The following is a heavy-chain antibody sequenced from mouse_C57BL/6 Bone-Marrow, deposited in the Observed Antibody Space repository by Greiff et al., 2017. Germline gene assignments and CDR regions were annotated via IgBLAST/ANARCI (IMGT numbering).Heavy chain of an antibody. D-gene: IGHD1-1*01. CDR1: GFSLSTFGMG. J-gene: IGHJ3*01. CDR2: IWWDDDK. V-gene: IGHV8-8*01. CDR3: ARWDYYGRSPWFAY. Sequence: QVTLKESGPGLLQPSQTLSLTCSFSGFSLSTFGMGVGWIRQPSGKGLEWLAHIWWDDDKYYNPALKSRLTISKDTSKNQVFLKIANVDTADTATYYCARWDYYGRSPWFAYWGQGTLVTVSA.